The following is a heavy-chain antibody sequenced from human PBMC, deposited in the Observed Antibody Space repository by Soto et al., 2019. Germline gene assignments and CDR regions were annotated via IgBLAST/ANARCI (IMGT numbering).Heavy chain of an antibody. V-gene: IGHV1-46*03. J-gene: IGHJ6*03. CDR1: GYTFTSYY. CDR3: ARDGAVAGRRGYYYYMDV. CDR2: INPSGGST. D-gene: IGHD6-19*01. Sequence: QVQLVQSGAEVKKPGASVKVSCKASGYTFTSYYMHWVRLAPGQGLEWMGIINPSGGSTSYAQKFQGRVTMTRDTSTSTVYMELSSLRSEDTAVYYCARDGAVAGRRGYYYYMDVWGKGTTVTVSS.